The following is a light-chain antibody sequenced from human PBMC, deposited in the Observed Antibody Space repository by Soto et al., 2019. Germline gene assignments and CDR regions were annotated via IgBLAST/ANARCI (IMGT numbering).Light chain of an antibody. CDR1: QGISSW. J-gene: IGKJ5*01. CDR2: AAS. V-gene: IGKV1-12*01. CDR3: QQANRFPIT. Sequence: DIQMTQSPSSVSASVGDRVTVTCRASQGISSWLAWYQKKPGKAPKPLIYAASSLQSGVPSRFSGSGSGTDFTLTISSLQPEDCAIYFCQQANRFPITFGQGTRLEI.